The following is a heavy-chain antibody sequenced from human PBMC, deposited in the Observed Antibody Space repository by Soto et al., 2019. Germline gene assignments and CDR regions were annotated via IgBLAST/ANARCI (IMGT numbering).Heavy chain of an antibody. D-gene: IGHD4-17*01. Sequence: SETLSLTCDVSGDTISTGGYTGAWIRQQPGKALEWSGHTYHSGNPYDNPSLKSRVIISVDRSKNQFSLKVRSVTAADTAVYYCAREPYGDYVGYVAPWGQVIHVTVS. V-gene: IGHV4-30-2*01. CDR1: GDTISTGGYT. CDR3: AREPYGDYVGYVAP. J-gene: IGHJ5*02. CDR2: TYHSGNP.